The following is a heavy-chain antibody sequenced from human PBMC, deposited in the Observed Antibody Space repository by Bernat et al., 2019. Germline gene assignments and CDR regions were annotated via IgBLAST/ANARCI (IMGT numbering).Heavy chain of an antibody. J-gene: IGHJ2*01. CDR3: AKDLRTGDWYFDL. D-gene: IGHD3/OR15-3a*01. Sequence: EVQLVESGGGLAQPGGSLRLSCAASGFTFNSYAMTWVRQAPGKGLEWVSTIDNSGGGTWYADSVRGRFTISRDNSKNTLYLRMNSLRAEDTAVYYCAKDLRTGDWYFDLWGRGTLVTVSS. CDR2: IDNSGGGT. V-gene: IGHV3-23*04. CDR1: GFTFNSYA.